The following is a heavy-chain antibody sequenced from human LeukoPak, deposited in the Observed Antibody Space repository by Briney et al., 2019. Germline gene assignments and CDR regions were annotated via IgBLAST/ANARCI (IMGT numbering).Heavy chain of an antibody. Sequence: SETLSLTCAVYGGSFSGYYWSWIRRPPGKGLEWIGEINHSGSTNYNPSLKSRVTISVDTSKNQFSLKLSSVTAADTAVYYCASMSGPLDYWGQGTLVTVSS. CDR1: GGSFSGYY. D-gene: IGHD3-10*02. J-gene: IGHJ4*02. CDR3: ASMSGPLDY. V-gene: IGHV4-34*01. CDR2: INHSGST.